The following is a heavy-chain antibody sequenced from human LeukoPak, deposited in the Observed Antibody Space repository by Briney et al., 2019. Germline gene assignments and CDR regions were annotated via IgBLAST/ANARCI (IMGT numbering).Heavy chain of an antibody. V-gene: IGHV5-51*01. D-gene: IGHD2-2*01. J-gene: IGHJ4*02. CDR1: GYSFTSYW. CDR2: IYPGDSDT. Sequence: GESLKISCKGSGYSFTSYWMGWVRQMPGKGLEWMGIIYPGDSDTRYSPSFQGQVTISADKSISTAYLQWSSLKASDTAMYYCARRGYCSSTSCYFDYWGQGTLVTVSS. CDR3: ARRGYCSSTSCYFDY.